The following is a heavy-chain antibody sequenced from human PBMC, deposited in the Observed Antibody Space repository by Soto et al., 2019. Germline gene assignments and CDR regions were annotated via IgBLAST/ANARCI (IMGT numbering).Heavy chain of an antibody. CDR3: ARHYRYYDILTGYYYYSGMDV. CDR1: GYSFTSYW. CDR2: IYPGDSDA. Sequence: PGESLKISCKGSGYSFTSYWIGWVRQMPGKGLEWMGIIYPGDSDARYSPSFQGQVTISADKSISTAYLQWSSLKASDTAMYYCARHYRYYDILTGYYYYSGMDVWGQGTTVTVSS. J-gene: IGHJ6*02. V-gene: IGHV5-51*01. D-gene: IGHD3-9*01.